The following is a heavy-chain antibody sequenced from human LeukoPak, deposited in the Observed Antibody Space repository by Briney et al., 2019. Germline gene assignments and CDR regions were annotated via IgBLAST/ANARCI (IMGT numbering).Heavy chain of an antibody. CDR1: GLTFSSHA. Sequence: PGGSLRLSCAASGLTFSSHAMSWVRQAPGKGLEWVSAISGSGGQTYYADSVKGRFTISRDNSKDTLYLQMNNLKAEDTAVYYCANNEWQWGQSTLVTVSS. CDR3: ANNEWQ. J-gene: IGHJ1*01. D-gene: IGHD2-8*01. V-gene: IGHV3-23*01. CDR2: ISGSGGQT.